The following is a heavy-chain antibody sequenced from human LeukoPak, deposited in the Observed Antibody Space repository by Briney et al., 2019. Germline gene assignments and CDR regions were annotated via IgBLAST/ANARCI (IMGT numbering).Heavy chain of an antibody. CDR2: ISYDGSNK. CDR1: GFTFSSYA. J-gene: IGHJ1*01. V-gene: IGHV3-30-3*01. D-gene: IGHD6-19*01. Sequence: GGSLRLSCAASGFTFSSYAMHWVRQAPGKGLEWVAVISYDGSNKYYADSVKGRFTISRDNSKNTLYLQMNSLRAEDTAVYYCAKDPGIGQWLKYFQHWGQGTLVTVSS. CDR3: AKDPGIGQWLKYFQH.